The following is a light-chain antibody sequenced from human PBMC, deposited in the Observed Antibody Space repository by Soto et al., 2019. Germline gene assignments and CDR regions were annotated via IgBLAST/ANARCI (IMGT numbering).Light chain of an antibody. CDR1: QSVSSN. CDR2: GAS. V-gene: IGKV3-20*01. Sequence: TQSPSTLSASVGDRVTITCRASQSVSSNLVWYQQKPGQAPRLLIYGASTRATGIPDRFSGSGSGTDFTLTISRLEPEDFAVYYCQQYGSSAIAFGQGTRLEI. CDR3: QQYGSSAIA. J-gene: IGKJ5*01.